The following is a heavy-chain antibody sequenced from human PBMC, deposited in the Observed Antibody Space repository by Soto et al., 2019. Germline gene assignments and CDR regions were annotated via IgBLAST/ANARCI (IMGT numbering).Heavy chain of an antibody. CDR2: IIPIFGTA. CDR3: ARESRGAAAGTSHFDY. CDR1: GGTFSSYA. D-gene: IGHD6-13*01. J-gene: IGHJ4*02. Sequence: SVKVSCKASGGTFSSYAISWVRQAPGQGLEWMGGIIPIFGTANYAQKFQGRVTITADESTSTDYMELSSLRSEDTALYYCARESRGAAAGTSHFDYWGQGTLVTVSS. V-gene: IGHV1-69*13.